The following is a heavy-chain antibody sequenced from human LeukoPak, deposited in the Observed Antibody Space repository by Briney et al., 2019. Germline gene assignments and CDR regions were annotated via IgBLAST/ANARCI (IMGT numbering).Heavy chain of an antibody. CDR3: VRDIVVVPAAWFDAFDI. D-gene: IGHD2-2*01. Sequence: GGSLRLSCAAPGFTFSSYAMHWVRQAPGKGLEWVAVISYDGSNKYYADSVKGRFTISRDNSKNTLYLQMNSLRAEDTAVYYCVRDIVVVPAAWFDAFDIWGQGTMVTVSS. CDR1: GFTFSSYA. CDR2: ISYDGSNK. V-gene: IGHV3-30-3*01. J-gene: IGHJ3*02.